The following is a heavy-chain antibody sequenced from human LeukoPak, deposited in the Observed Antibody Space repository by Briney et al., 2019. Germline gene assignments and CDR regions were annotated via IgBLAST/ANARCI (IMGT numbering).Heavy chain of an antibody. CDR1: GFTFSNYA. CDR2: ISGSDGHT. D-gene: IGHD1-26*01. J-gene: IGHJ3*02. Sequence: PGGSLRLSCAASGFTFSNYAMSWVRQAPGKGLEWVSAISGSDGHTYYADSVKGRFTISSDNSKNTLYLQMFSLRAEDTAVYYCAKGPFRVGAGAVPSDAFDIWGQGTMVTVSS. V-gene: IGHV3-23*01. CDR3: AKGPFRVGAGAVPSDAFDI.